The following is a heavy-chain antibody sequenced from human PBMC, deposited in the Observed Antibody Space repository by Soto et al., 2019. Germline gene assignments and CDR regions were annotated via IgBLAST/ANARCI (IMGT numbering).Heavy chain of an antibody. CDR1: GYTFSSNS. Sequence: ASVKVSCKASGYTFSSNSIHWVRQAPGQGLEWMGIIGPGDGTTKYAQVFQGRVTLTRDTSTSTVYMELTSLRSEDTAIYYCARTLVSGGTDYWGQGTLVTVSS. CDR3: ARTLVSGGTDY. CDR2: IGPGDGTT. J-gene: IGHJ4*02. V-gene: IGHV1-46*03. D-gene: IGHD6-13*01.